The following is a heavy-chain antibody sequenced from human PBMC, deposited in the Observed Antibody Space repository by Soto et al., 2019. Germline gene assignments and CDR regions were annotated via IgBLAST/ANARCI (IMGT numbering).Heavy chain of an antibody. Sequence: QVQLVESGGGVVQPGRSLRLSCAASGFTFSSYAMHWVRQAPGKGLEWVAVISYDGSNKYYADSVKGRFTISRDNSKNTLELQMNSLRAEDTAVYYCARAYYYDSSGYYRPSPDAFDIWGQGTMVTVSS. J-gene: IGHJ3*02. D-gene: IGHD3-22*01. CDR2: ISYDGSNK. CDR1: GFTFSSYA. CDR3: ARAYYYDSSGYYRPSPDAFDI. V-gene: IGHV3-30-3*01.